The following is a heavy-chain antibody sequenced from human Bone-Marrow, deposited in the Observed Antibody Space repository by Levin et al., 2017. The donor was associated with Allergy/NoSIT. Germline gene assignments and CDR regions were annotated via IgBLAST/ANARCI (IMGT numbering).Heavy chain of an antibody. CDR2: IYYTGGT. D-gene: IGHD1-26*01. CDR3: ARDSGRSGHAT. V-gene: IGHV4-59*01. J-gene: IGHJ4*02. CDR1: GGSITNSY. Sequence: SQTLSLTCTVSGGSITNSYWSWIRQPPGKGLEWIGYIYYTGGTNYNPSLKSRVTISVDTSKNQFSLKLSSVTAADTAVYYCARDSGRSGHATRGQGTLVTVSS.